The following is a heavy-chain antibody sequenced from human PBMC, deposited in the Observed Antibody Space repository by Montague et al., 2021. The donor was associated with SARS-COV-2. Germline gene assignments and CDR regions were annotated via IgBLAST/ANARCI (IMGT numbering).Heavy chain of an antibody. CDR1: GGSFSTYS. CDR2: IHHGGST. V-gene: IGHV4-34*01. CDR3: ARLGDGVVPSPILGVGPYYSYYYMDV. J-gene: IGHJ6*03. D-gene: IGHD3-10*01. Sequence: SETLSLTCAVHGGSFSTYSWNWIRQPPGKGLEWIGEIHHGGSTNYNPSLKSRVTISADTFKNQFSLELTSVAAADTAVYYCARLGDGVVPSPILGVGPYYSYYYMDVWGKGTTVTVSS.